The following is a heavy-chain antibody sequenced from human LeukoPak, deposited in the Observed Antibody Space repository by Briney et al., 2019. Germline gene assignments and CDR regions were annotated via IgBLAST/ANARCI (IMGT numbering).Heavy chain of an antibody. J-gene: IGHJ4*02. CDR3: ARGPLIVATIFAGLVFDY. D-gene: IGHD5-12*01. CDR1: GYTFTANY. V-gene: IGHV1-2*02. Sequence: ASVKVSCKASGYTFTANYIHWVRQAPGQGLEWMGWINPNSGGTNYAQKFQGRVTMTRDTSISTAYMELSRLRSDDTAVYYCARGPLIVATIFAGLVFDYWGQGTLVTVSS. CDR2: INPNSGGT.